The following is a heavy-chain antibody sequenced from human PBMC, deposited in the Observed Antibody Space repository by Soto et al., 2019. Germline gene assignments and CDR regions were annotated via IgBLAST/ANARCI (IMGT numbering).Heavy chain of an antibody. V-gene: IGHV1-18*01. J-gene: IGHJ5*02. Sequence: QVQLVQSGADVKKPGASVKVSCKASGYTFTSYGISWVRQAPGQGLEWMGWISAYNGNTNYAQKLQGRVTMTTDTSTSTAYMELRSLRSDDTAVYYCARDKRGRGIPSDWFDPWGQGTLVTVSS. D-gene: IGHD3-3*01. CDR2: ISAYNGNT. CDR3: ARDKRGRGIPSDWFDP. CDR1: GYTFTSYG.